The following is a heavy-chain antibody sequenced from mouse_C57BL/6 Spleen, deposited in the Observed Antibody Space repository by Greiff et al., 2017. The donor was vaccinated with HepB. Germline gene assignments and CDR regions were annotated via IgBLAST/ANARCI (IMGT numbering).Heavy chain of an antibody. CDR1: GYTFTSYW. Sequence: QVHVKQSGAELVKPGASVKMSCKASGYTFTSYWITWVKQRPGQGLEWIGDIYPGSGSTNYNEKFKSKATLTVDTSSSTAYMQLSSLTSEDSAVYYCARGIYYGNYDYAMDYWGQGTSVTVSS. V-gene: IGHV1-55*01. J-gene: IGHJ4*01. CDR2: IYPGSGST. D-gene: IGHD2-1*01. CDR3: ARGIYYGNYDYAMDY.